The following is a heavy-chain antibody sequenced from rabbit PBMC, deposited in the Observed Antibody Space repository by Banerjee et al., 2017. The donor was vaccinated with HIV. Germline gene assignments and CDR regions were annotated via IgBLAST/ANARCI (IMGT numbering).Heavy chain of an antibody. V-gene: IGHV1S45*01. CDR1: GFSFSSSYW. CDR3: ARYTDGGGGYKL. Sequence: QEQLEESGGDLVKPEGSLTLTCTASGFSFSSSYWICWVRQAPGKGLEWIACIYAGSSGSTYYASWAKGRFTISKTSSTTVTLQMTSLTAADTATYFCARYTDGGGGYKLWGPGTLVTVS. J-gene: IGHJ4*01. D-gene: IGHD1-1*01. CDR2: IYAGSSGST.